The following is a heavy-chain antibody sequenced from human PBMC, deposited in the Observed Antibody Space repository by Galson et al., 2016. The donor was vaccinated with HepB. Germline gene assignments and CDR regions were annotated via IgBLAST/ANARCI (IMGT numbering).Heavy chain of an antibody. CDR3: ARDRGGWADY. V-gene: IGHV7-4-1*02. CDR1: EYTFTACG. D-gene: IGHD3-16*01. Sequence: SVKVSCKASEYTFTACGLHWVRQAPGRGLEWMGWINTDTGHPTYAQGFTGRLVFSLDTSVNTAYLQINSLMADDTALYYCARDRGGWADYWGQGTLVTVSS. J-gene: IGHJ4*02. CDR2: INTDTGHP.